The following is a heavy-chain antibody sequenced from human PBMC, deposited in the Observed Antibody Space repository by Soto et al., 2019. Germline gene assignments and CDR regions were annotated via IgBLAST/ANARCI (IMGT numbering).Heavy chain of an antibody. D-gene: IGHD2-2*01. V-gene: IGHV1-69*13. Sequence: SVEVSCKADGRTFRSYAISWVRQAPGQGLEWMGGIIPIFGTANYAQKFQGRVTITADESTSTAYMELSSLRPEDTAVYYCARNREGDQGPLFGAFDIWGQGTMVTVSS. J-gene: IGHJ3*02. CDR2: IIPIFGTA. CDR3: ARNREGDQGPLFGAFDI. CDR1: GRTFRSYA.